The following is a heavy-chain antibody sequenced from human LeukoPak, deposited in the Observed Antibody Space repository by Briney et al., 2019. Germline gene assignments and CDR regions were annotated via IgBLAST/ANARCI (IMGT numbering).Heavy chain of an antibody. J-gene: IGHJ4*02. CDR2: IYPSDGST. CDR1: GYSFTSNY. CDR3: ARDQEAFDY. V-gene: IGHV1-46*01. Sequence: ASVKVSCKASGYSFTSNYIHWVRQAPGQGLEWMGMIYPSDGSTSYAQKFQGRVTVTRDTSTSTVHMELSGLRSEDTAVYYCARDQEAFDYWGQGTLVTVSS.